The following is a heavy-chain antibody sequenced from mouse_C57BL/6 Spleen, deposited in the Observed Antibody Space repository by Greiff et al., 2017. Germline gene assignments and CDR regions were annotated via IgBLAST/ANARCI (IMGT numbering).Heavy chain of an antibody. CDR1: GYAFSSSW. Sequence: QVQLQQSGPELVKPGASVKISCKASGYAFSSSWMNWVKQRPGKGLEWIGRIYPGDGDTNYNGKFKGKATLTADKSSSTAYMQLSSLTSEDSAVYFCARNDYGYLDDWGKGTTVTVSS. CDR2: IYPGDGDT. CDR3: ARNDYGYLDD. D-gene: IGHD2-3*01. J-gene: IGHJ1*03. V-gene: IGHV1-82*01.